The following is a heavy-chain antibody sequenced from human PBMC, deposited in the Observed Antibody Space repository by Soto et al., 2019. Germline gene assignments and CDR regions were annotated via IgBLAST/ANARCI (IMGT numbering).Heavy chain of an antibody. Sequence: EVQLVESGGGLVQPGGSLRLSCAASGFTVSSYYMSWVRQAPGKGLEWVSVIYSGGSTYYADSMKGGFTISRHNSKNTRYLQMDNLKVEDWAVYYCAKRGYGSSDAFDIWGQGTMVTVSS. D-gene: IGHD5-12*01. CDR2: IYSGGST. V-gene: IGHV3-53*04. CDR1: GFTVSSYY. J-gene: IGHJ3*02. CDR3: AKRGYGSSDAFDI.